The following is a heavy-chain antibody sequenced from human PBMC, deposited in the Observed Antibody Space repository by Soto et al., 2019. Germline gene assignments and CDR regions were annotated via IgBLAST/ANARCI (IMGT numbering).Heavy chain of an antibody. CDR1: GFTFSSYA. Sequence: QVQLVDSGGGVVQPGRSLRLSCAASGFTFSSYAMHWVRQAPGKGLEWVAVISYDGSNKYYADSVKGRFTISRDNSKNTLYLQMNSLRAEDTAVYYCARVGYCSGGSCGDYWGQGTLVTVSS. D-gene: IGHD2-15*01. CDR2: ISYDGSNK. J-gene: IGHJ4*02. V-gene: IGHV3-30-3*01. CDR3: ARVGYCSGGSCGDY.